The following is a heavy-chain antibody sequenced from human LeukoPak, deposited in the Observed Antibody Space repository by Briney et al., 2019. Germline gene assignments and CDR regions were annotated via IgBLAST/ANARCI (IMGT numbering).Heavy chain of an antibody. Sequence: GESLKISCQGFGSSFTTYWIGWVRQTPGKGLEWMGIVYPGGSITHYSPSFQGQVTISADKSTSTAYLQWSSLKASHTAMYYCACRKYFSTWSDPWGQGTLVTDSS. D-gene: IGHD1-14*01. J-gene: IGHJ5*02. CDR1: GSSFTTYW. CDR3: ACRKYFSTWSDP. V-gene: IGHV5-51*01. CDR2: VYPGGSIT.